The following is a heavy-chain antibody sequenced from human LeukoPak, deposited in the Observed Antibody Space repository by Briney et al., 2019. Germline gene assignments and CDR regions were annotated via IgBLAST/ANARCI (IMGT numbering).Heavy chain of an antibody. CDR2: ISSSSSYI. D-gene: IGHD2-2*01. CDR3: ARDCSSTSCPFDD. J-gene: IGHJ4*02. CDR1: GFTFSSYS. V-gene: IGHV3-21*01. Sequence: GGSLRLSCAASGFTFSSYSMNWVRQAPGKGLEWVSSISSSSSYIYYADSVKGRFTISRDNAKNPLYLQMNSLRAEDTAVYYCARDCSSTSCPFDDWGQGTLVTVSS.